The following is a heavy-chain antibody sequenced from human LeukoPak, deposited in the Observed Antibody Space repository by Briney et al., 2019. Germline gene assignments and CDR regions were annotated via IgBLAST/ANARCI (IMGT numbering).Heavy chain of an antibody. CDR3: ARLILRGSSWQHNWFDP. J-gene: IGHJ5*02. CDR2: IKQDGTEK. Sequence: GGSLRLSCAASGFTFSIYWMSWVRQAPGKGLEWVANIKQDGTEKYYVDSVKGRSTISRDNAKNSLYLQMNSLRTEDTAVYYCARLILRGSSWQHNWFDPWGQGTLVTVSS. CDR1: GFTFSIYW. V-gene: IGHV3-7*01. D-gene: IGHD6-13*01.